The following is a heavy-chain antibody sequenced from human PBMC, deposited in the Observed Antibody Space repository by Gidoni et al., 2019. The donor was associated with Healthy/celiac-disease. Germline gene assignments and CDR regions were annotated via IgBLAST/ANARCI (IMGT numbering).Heavy chain of an antibody. V-gene: IGHV4-34*01. CDR3: ARGRRRFGELFRSGFLFDY. D-gene: IGHD3-10*01. CDR2: INQSGST. Sequence: QVQLQQWGAGLLKPSETLSLTCAVYGGSFSGYYWSWIRQPPGKGLEWIGEINQSGSTNYSPSLKSRVTISVDTSKNQFSLKLSSVTAADTAVYYCARGRRRFGELFRSGFLFDYWGQGTLVTVSS. J-gene: IGHJ4*02. CDR1: GGSFSGYY.